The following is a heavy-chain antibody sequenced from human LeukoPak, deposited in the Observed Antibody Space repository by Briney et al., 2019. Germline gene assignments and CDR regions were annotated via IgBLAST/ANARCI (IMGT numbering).Heavy chain of an antibody. CDR3: GRGSAEFDY. J-gene: IGHJ4*02. CDR1: GFTFSSYA. CDR2: LNQDGDEK. Sequence: PGGSLRLSCAASGFTFSSYAMSWVRQAPGKGLEWVANLNQDGDEKYYVDSVKGRFTISRDNAKNSLYLQMNSLRDEDTAVYYCGRGSAEFDYWGQGTLVTVSS. V-gene: IGHV3-7*01. D-gene: IGHD2-15*01.